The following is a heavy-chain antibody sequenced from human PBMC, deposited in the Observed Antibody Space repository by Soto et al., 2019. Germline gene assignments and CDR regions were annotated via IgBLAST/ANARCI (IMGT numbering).Heavy chain of an antibody. D-gene: IGHD6-13*01. CDR3: AREAGSSVSWYLDY. J-gene: IGHJ4*02. CDR2: IYYIGST. V-gene: IGHV4-31*03. CDR1: GGSPSSGGYY. Sequence: PSETLSLTCTVSGGSPSSGGYYWSWIRQHPGKGLEWIVYIYYIGSTFYNPSLKSRVSISMYTSENQFSLHLTSVTAADTAVYYCAREAGSSVSWYLDYGGQGTLVTVSS.